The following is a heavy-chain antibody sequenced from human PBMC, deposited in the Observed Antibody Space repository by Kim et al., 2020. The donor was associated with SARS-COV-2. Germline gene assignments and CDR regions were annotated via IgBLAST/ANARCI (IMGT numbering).Heavy chain of an antibody. D-gene: IGHD3-10*01. V-gene: IGHV3-9*01. CDR3: AKGGMVGSGPYDF. CDR2: ISWNSGSI. CDR1: GFTFDDYA. J-gene: IGHJ4*02. Sequence: GGSLRLSCAASGFTFDDYAMHWVRQAPGKGLEWVSGISWNSGSIGYADSVKGRFTISRDNAKNSLYLQMNSLRAEDTALYYCAKGGMVGSGPYDFLGQGT.